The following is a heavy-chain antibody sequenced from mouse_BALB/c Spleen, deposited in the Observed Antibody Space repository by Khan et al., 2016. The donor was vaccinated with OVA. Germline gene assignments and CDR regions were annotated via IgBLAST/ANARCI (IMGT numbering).Heavy chain of an antibody. V-gene: IGHV14-3*02. CDR2: IDPANDNS. CDR3: APAGTGYYFDY. J-gene: IGHJ2*01. CDR1: GFNIKDTH. D-gene: IGHD4-1*01. Sequence: VQLQQSGAELVKPGASVKLSCTASGFNIKDTHMHWVKQRPEQGLVGIGRIDPANDNSKYDPSFQGKATITADTSSNTAYLHLSSLTSEDTAVYYCAPAGTGYYFDYWGQGTTLTVSS.